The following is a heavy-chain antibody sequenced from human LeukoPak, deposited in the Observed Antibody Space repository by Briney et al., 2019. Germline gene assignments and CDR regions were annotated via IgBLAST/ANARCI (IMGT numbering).Heavy chain of an antibody. CDR3: ARAINIYTSAWYYPYYYYGMDV. D-gene: IGHD6-19*01. CDR2: INPNSGGT. Sequence: ASVKVSCKASGYTFTDYYIHWVRQAPGQGLEWMGWINPNSGGTNYAQKFQGRVTVTRDTSISTAYMELSRLTSDDTAVYYCARAINIYTSAWYYPYYYYGMDVWGRGTTVTVSS. CDR1: GYTFTDYY. J-gene: IGHJ6*02. V-gene: IGHV1-2*02.